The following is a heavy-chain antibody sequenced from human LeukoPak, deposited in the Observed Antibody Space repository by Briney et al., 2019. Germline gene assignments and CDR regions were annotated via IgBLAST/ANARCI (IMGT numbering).Heavy chain of an antibody. CDR3: PRDSSGYQ. Sequence: TGGSLRLSCAASGFTFSTYWMSWVRQAPGKGLEWVANIKEDGSEKYYGDSVKGRYTISRDNAKNSLYLQMNSLRAEDTAVYYCPRDSSGYQWGQGTLVTVSS. CDR2: IKEDGSEK. J-gene: IGHJ4*02. V-gene: IGHV3-7*01. CDR1: GFTFSTYW. D-gene: IGHD3-22*01.